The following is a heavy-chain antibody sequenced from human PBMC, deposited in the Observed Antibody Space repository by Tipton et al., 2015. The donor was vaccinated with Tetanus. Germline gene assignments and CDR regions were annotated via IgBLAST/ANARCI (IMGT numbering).Heavy chain of an antibody. CDR3: ARIRTGHYTDFDS. V-gene: IGHV4-34*01. CDR2: INHSGST. D-gene: IGHD4-11*01. Sequence: TLSLTCAVYGGSFSAYYWSWIRQSPGKGLEWIGEINHSGSTTYSPSFKSRVTISVDTPKNQFSLKLTSLTVADTAVYYCARIRTGHYTDFDSWGQGSLVIVSS. J-gene: IGHJ4*02. CDR1: GGSFSAYY.